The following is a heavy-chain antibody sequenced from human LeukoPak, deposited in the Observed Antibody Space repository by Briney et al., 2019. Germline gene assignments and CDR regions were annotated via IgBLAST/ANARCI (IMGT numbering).Heavy chain of an antibody. CDR3: ASRSYYADAFDI. CDR2: ISAYNGNI. D-gene: IGHD3-10*01. Sequence: GASVKVSCKASGYTFTSYGISWVRQAPGQGLEWMGWISAYNGNINYAQKLQGRVTMTTDTSTSTAYMELRSLRSDDTAVYYCASRSYYADAFDIWGQGTMVTVSS. V-gene: IGHV1-18*01. J-gene: IGHJ3*02. CDR1: GYTFTSYG.